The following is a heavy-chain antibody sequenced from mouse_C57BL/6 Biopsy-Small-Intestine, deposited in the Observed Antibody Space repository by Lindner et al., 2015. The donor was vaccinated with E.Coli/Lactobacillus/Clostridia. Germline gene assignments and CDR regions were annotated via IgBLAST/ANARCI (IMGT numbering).Heavy chain of an antibody. V-gene: IGHV1-66*01. J-gene: IGHJ4*01. Sequence: SVKVSCKASGHSFSASYIHWVRQAPGQGPEWMGWVDTYNGHTNYIEKLQGRVTMTRDTSITSAYMELTRLTSDDTAVYYCVRQKLGQFYFDSWGQGTPVTVSS. CDR1: GHSFSASY. CDR2: VDTYNGHT. CDR3: VRQKLGQFYFDS. D-gene: IGHD1-1*01.